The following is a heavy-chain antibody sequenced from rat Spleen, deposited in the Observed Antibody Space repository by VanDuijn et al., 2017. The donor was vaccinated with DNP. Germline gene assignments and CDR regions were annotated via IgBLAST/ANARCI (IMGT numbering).Heavy chain of an antibody. CDR1: GFSFSDYD. J-gene: IGHJ2*01. Sequence: EVQLVESGGGPVLPGRSLKLSCVASGFSFSDYDMAWVRQAPTKGLEWVASISPSGANTYYRDSVKGRFTVSRDNAKSSLYLQMDSLRSEDTATYYCARHESTGPYYFDYWGQGVMVTVSS. CDR2: ISPSGANT. V-gene: IGHV5-25*01. D-gene: IGHD5-1*01. CDR3: ARHESTGPYYFDY.